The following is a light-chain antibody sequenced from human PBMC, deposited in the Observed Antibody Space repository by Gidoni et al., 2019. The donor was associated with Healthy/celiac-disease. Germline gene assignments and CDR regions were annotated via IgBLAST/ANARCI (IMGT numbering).Light chain of an antibody. J-gene: IGKJ1*01. CDR3: QQSYSTPKT. V-gene: IGKV1-39*01. Sequence: DIQMTQSPSSLSASVGDRVTIICRASQSISSYLNWYQQKPGKAPKLLIYAASSLQSGVPSRFSGSGSGTDFTLTISSLQPEDFATYYCQQSYSTPKTFXQXTKVEIK. CDR1: QSISSY. CDR2: AAS.